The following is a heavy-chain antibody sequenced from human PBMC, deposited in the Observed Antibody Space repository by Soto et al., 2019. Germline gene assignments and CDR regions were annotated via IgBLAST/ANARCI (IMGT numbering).Heavy chain of an antibody. D-gene: IGHD2-2*02. Sequence: PSETLSLTCAVYGGSFSGYYWSWIRQPPGKGLEWIGEINHSGSTNYNPSLKSRVTISVDTSKNQFSLKLSSVTAADTAVYYCARGGSGIPATAINHTSDFDYWGQGTLVTVSS. J-gene: IGHJ4*02. CDR2: INHSGST. V-gene: IGHV4-34*01. CDR3: ARGGSGIPATAINHTSDFDY. CDR1: GGSFSGYY.